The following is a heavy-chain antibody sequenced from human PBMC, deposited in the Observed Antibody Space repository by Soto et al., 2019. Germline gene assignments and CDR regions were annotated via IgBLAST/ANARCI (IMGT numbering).Heavy chain of an antibody. V-gene: IGHV4-59*01. CDR3: ARDFGEYSFFFDY. Sequence: SETLSLTCSVSGGSTSSYYWSWIRQPPGKGLEWIGYIYYSGSTDYSPSLKSRASISVDRSKNQFSLNIRSVTTADTAIYYCARDFGEYSFFFDYWGQGQLVTVS. J-gene: IGHJ4*02. CDR1: GGSTSSYY. CDR2: IYYSGST. D-gene: IGHD2-21*01.